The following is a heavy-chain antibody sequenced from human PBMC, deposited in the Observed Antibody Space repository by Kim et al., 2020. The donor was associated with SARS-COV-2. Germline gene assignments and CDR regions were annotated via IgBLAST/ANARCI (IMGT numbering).Heavy chain of an antibody. J-gene: IGHJ4*02. V-gene: IGHV5-51*01. CDR3: AIHQFSSGYDY. Sequence: GESLKISCKGSGYSFTSYWIGWVRQMPGKGLEWMGIIYPGDSDTRYSPSFQGQVTISADKSISTAVRQRSSLKASDTAMYYCAIHQFSSGYDYWGQGTLVTVSS. CDR2: IYPGDSDT. D-gene: IGHD6-19*01. CDR1: GYSFTSYW.